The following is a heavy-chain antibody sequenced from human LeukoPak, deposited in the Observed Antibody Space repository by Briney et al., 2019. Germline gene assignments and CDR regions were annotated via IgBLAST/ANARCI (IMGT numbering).Heavy chain of an antibody. Sequence: PGGSLRLSCTASGFTFSSYSIHWVRQAPGKGLEWMALISYDGKKTDYADSVKGRFTFSRDNSKNTVSLQMSGLRAEDTAVYYCAREHDVLRIWGQGTMVTVSS. CDR2: ISYDGKKT. V-gene: IGHV3-30*04. CDR3: AREHDVLRI. CDR1: GFTFSSYS. J-gene: IGHJ3*02. D-gene: IGHD3-3*01.